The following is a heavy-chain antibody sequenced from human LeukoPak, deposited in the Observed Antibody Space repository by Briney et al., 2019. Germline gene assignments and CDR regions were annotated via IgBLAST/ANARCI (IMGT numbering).Heavy chain of an antibody. V-gene: IGHV3-66*01. Sequence: PGGSLRLSCAASGFTFSKYWMTWVRQAPGKGLEWVSLIYSGGSTYYADSVKGRFTISRDNSKNTLYLQMNSLRAEDTAVYYCARGPSGCHNTGGQGTLVTVSS. D-gene: IGHD5-12*01. CDR2: IYSGGST. CDR3: ARGPSGCHNT. J-gene: IGHJ4*02. CDR1: GFTFSKYW.